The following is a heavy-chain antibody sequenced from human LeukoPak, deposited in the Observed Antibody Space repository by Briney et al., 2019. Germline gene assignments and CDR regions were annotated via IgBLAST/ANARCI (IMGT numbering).Heavy chain of an antibody. CDR1: GFTFSSYG. V-gene: IGHV3-33*06. CDR2: IWYDGSNK. Sequence: GRSLRLSCAASGFTFSSYGLHWVRQAPGKGLEWVAVIWYDGSNKYYADSVKGRFTISRDNSKNTLYLQMNSLRAEDTAVYYCAKAESGWAKVGFDYWGQGTLVTVSS. J-gene: IGHJ4*02. D-gene: IGHD6-19*01. CDR3: AKAESGWAKVGFDY.